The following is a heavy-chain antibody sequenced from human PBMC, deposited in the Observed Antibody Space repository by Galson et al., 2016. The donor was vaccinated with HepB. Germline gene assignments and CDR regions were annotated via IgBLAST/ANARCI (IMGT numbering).Heavy chain of an antibody. Sequence: LSLTCTVSGGSINGYFWAWIRQPPGKGLEWLGHVYYNGATSYSPSLWGRVAMSVDMSKNQWSLRLNSMTAADTAFYYCARYDIRGYYYEIWGQGTLVTVSS. CDR3: ARYDIRGYYYEI. V-gene: IGHV4-59*03. D-gene: IGHD3-22*01. CDR1: GGSINGYF. J-gene: IGHJ4*02. CDR2: VYYNGAT.